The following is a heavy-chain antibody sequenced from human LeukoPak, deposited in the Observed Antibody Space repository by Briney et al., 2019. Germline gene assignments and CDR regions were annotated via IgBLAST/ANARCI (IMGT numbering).Heavy chain of an antibody. CDR2: IYNSGST. D-gene: IGHD1-26*01. CDR3: ARYIVSYPHDAFDI. Sequence: NSSETLSLTCTVSGGSISSYYWSWIRQPPGKGLEWIGFIYNSGSTNYNPSLKSRVTISVDTSKKQFSLKLSSVTAADTAFYYCARYIVSYPHDAFDIWGQGTMVTVSS. J-gene: IGHJ3*02. V-gene: IGHV4-59*01. CDR1: GGSISSYY.